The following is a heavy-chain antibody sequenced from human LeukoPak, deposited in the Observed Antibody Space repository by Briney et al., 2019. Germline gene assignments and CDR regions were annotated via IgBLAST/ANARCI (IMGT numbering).Heavy chain of an antibody. D-gene: IGHD3-9*01. CDR3: ARDLDWILFDY. CDR2: IRPEGTTT. CDR1: GFTFSTYW. J-gene: IGHJ4*02. Sequence: GGSLRLSCAASGFTFSTYWMHWVRQAPGKGLMWVSRIRPEGTTTAYADSVKGRFTISRDNAKNTLFLQMNSLSAEDTAVYYCARDLDWILFDYWGQGTLVTVSS. V-gene: IGHV3-74*03.